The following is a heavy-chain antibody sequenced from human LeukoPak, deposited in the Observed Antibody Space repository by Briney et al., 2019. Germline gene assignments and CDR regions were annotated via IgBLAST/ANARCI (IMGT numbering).Heavy chain of an antibody. V-gene: IGHV3-23*01. CDR2: ISGSGGAT. CDR3: AKGEVVGLYYFDY. CDR1: GFTFSSYA. D-gene: IGHD1-26*01. J-gene: IGHJ4*02. Sequence: GGSLRLSCAASGFTFSSYAMGWVRQAPGKGLEWVSAISGSGGATYYADSVKGRFTISRDNSKNTLYLQMNSLRAEDTAVYYCAKGEVVGLYYFDYWGQGTVLSVSS.